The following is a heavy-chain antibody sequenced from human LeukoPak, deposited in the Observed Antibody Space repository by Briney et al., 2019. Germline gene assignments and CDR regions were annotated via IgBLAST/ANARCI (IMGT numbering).Heavy chain of an antibody. CDR2: ISYHGSNI. CDR1: GFTFSSYA. D-gene: IGHD1-20*01. J-gene: IGHJ5*02. CDR3: TRTNWNPGYFDT. V-gene: IGHV3-30*01. Sequence: GGSLRLSCAASGFTFSSYAFHWVRQAPGKGLEWVSVISYHGSNIFYADSVKGRFTISRDNSKNTVYLQMNSLRDEDTAVYYCTRTNWNPGYFDTWGQGTLVTVSS.